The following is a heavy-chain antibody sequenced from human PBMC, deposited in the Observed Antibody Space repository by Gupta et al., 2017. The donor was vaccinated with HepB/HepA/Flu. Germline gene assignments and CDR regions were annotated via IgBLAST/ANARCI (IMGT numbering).Heavy chain of an antibody. CDR2: INPNSGDT. V-gene: IGHV1-2*02. CDR1: GYTFIAYH. J-gene: IGHJ4*02. CDR3: ARAVAGDTSFDY. D-gene: IGHD7-27*01. Sequence: QLQLVQSGAEVKQPGASVKVSCKASGYTFIAYHMHWVRQAPGRGLGWVGWINPNSGDTNYAQRFKGRVTMSRDTSISTAYMELSSLRSDDTAVFYCARAVAGDTSFDYWGQGTLVTVSS.